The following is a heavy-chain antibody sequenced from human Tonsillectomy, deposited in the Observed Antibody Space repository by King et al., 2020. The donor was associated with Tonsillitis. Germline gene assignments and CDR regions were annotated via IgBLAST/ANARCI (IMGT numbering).Heavy chain of an antibody. V-gene: IGHV3-73*01. CDR2: IRSKANSYAT. D-gene: IGHD5-18*01. CDR3: TGHSGYSYGTPWFDP. J-gene: IGHJ5*02. Sequence: QLVQSGGGLVQPGGSLKLSCAASGFTFSGSAMHWVRQASGKGLEWVGRIRSKANSYATAYAASVKGRFTISRDDSKNTAYLQMNSLKTEDTAVYYCTGHSGYSYGTPWFDPWGQGTLVTVS. CDR1: GFTFSGSA.